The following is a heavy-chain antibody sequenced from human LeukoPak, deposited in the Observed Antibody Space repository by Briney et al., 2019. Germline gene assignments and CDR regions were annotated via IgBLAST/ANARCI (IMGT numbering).Heavy chain of an antibody. CDR2: INHSGST. D-gene: IGHD2-2*01. V-gene: IGHV4-34*01. CDR1: GGSFSGYY. Sequence: PSETLSLTCAVYGGSFSGYYWSWIRQPPGKGLEWIGEINHSGSTNYNPSLKSRVTISVDTSKNQFSLKLSSMTAADTAVYYCATDRRYCSSTSCYLQPYYGMDVWGQGTTVTVSS. J-gene: IGHJ6*02. CDR3: ATDRRYCSSTSCYLQPYYGMDV.